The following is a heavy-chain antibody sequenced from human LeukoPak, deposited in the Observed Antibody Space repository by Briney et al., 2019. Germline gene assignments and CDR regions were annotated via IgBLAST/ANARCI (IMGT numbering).Heavy chain of an antibody. CDR3: ARAYYYDSSGAYYFDY. V-gene: IGHV1-18*01. CDR1: GYTFTSYG. Sequence: EASVKVSCKASGYTFTSYGISWVRQAPGQGLEWMGWISAYNGNTNYAQKLQGRVTMTTDTSTSTAYMELSSLRSEDTAVYYCARAYYYDSSGAYYFDYWGQGTLVTVSS. D-gene: IGHD3-22*01. J-gene: IGHJ4*02. CDR2: ISAYNGNT.